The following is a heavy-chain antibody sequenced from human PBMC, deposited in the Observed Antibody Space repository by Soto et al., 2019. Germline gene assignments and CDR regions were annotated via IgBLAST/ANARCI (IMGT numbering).Heavy chain of an antibody. J-gene: IGHJ4*02. D-gene: IGHD6-19*01. V-gene: IGHV3-66*01. CDR2: IYSGGST. CDR1: GFTVSSNY. Sequence: GGSLRLSCAASGFTVSSNYMSWVRQAPGKGLEWVSVIYSGGSTYYADSVKGRFTISRDTSKNTLYLQINNLKAEDTAVYYCASGSVQSSGWLGNWGQGTLVTVSS. CDR3: ASGSVQSSGWLGN.